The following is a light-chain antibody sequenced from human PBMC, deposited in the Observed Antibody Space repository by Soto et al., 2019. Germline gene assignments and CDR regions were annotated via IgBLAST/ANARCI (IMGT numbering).Light chain of an antibody. J-gene: IGKJ4*01. CDR1: QSISSW. Sequence: DIQMTQSPSTLSASVGDRVTITCRASQSISSWLAWYQQKPGKAPKLLIYDASSLESGVPSTFSGSGSGTEFTLTISSLQPDDFATYYCQKYNSYRLTFGGGTKVEIK. CDR3: QKYNSYRLT. V-gene: IGKV1-5*01. CDR2: DAS.